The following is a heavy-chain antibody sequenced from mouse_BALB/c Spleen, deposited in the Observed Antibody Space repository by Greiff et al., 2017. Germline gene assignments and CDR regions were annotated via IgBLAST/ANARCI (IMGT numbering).Heavy chain of an antibody. CDR3: EGEGIKVRYFEV. CDR2: INPSTGYT. V-gene: IGHV1-7*01. J-gene: IGHJ1*01. D-gene: IGHD2-14*01. Sequence: VQLQESGAELAKPGASVKMSCTASGYTFTSYWMPWVKQRPGQGLEWIGYINPSTGYTEYNQKFKDKATLTADKSSSTANMQLSSLTSEDSAVYYCEGEGIKVRYFEVWGAGTTVTVSP. CDR1: GYTFTSYW.